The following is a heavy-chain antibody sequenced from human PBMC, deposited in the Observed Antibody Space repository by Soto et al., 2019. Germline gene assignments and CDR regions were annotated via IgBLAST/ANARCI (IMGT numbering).Heavy chain of an antibody. CDR1: GFTFSSYA. Sequence: GGSLRLSCAASGFTFSSYAMSWVRQAPGKGLEWVSAISGSGGSTYYADSVKGRFTISRDNSKNTLYLQMNSLRAEDTAVYYCAKDLIAAAGTSYTGTYYYYGMDVWGQGTTVTVSS. D-gene: IGHD6-13*01. V-gene: IGHV3-23*01. CDR3: AKDLIAAAGTSYTGTYYYYGMDV. CDR2: ISGSGGST. J-gene: IGHJ6*02.